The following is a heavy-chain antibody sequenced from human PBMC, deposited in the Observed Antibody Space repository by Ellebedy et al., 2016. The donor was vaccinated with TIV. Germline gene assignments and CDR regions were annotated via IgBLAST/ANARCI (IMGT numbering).Heavy chain of an antibody. V-gene: IGHV3-23*01. Sequence: PGGSLRLSCAGSGFTFSDSGTSWVRQAPGQGLEWVLGVSTSGLTTHYAASVKGRFTISRDYSKNTLYLQMNSLRAEDTAVYYCAKDRRHDVWRASDAFDIWGQGIKVTVSS. D-gene: IGHD3-3*01. CDR1: GFTFSDSG. CDR2: VSTSGLTT. CDR3: AKDRRHDVWRASDAFDI. J-gene: IGHJ3*02.